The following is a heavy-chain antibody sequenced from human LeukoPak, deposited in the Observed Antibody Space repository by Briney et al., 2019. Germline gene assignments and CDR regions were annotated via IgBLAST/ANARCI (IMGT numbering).Heavy chain of an antibody. CDR3: ARDGYSSGNFDY. Sequence: ASVRVSCKASGYTFTGHYMHWVRQAPGQGLEWMGWINPNSGGTNYAQKFQGRVTMTRDTSISTAYMELSRLRSDDTAVYYCARDGYSSGNFDYWGQGTLVTVSS. J-gene: IGHJ4*02. CDR1: GYTFTGHY. D-gene: IGHD6-19*01. CDR2: INPNSGGT. V-gene: IGHV1-2*02.